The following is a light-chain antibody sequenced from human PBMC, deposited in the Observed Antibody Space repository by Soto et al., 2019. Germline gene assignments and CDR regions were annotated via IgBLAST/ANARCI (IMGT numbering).Light chain of an antibody. CDR2: AAS. Sequence: AIEMTQSPSSLSAYVGGRVAISCRASQDIRNTLAWYQQKPGEAPKLLIFAASNLQSGVPSRFSGSGSVTDFTLAITGLQPEDFATYYCLQYYNFSWTFGQGTKVDI. CDR1: QDIRNT. J-gene: IGKJ1*01. V-gene: IGKV1-6*01. CDR3: LQYYNFSWT.